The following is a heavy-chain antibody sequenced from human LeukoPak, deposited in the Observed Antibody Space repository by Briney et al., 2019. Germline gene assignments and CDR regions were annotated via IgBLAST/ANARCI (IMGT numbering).Heavy chain of an antibody. CDR2: INTNGSST. Sequence: PGGSLKLSCTASGFTFSSYAMSWVCQAPGKGLVWVSRINTNGSSTNYADSVKGRFTISRDNAKNTLYLQMNSLRAEDTAVYYCARGHIVVGYYYYMDVWGKGTTVTVSS. CDR3: ARGHIVVGYYYYMDV. V-gene: IGHV3-74*01. CDR1: GFTFSSYA. D-gene: IGHD2-15*01. J-gene: IGHJ6*03.